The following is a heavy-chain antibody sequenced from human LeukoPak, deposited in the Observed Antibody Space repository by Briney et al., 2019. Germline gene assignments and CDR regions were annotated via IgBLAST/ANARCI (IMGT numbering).Heavy chain of an antibody. Sequence: GGSLRLSCEVSGFTFSTYGMSWVRQARGKGLEWVSAITGSGGRTYYVDSVKGRFTISRDNAKNSLYLQMNSLRAEDTAVYYCATRTVGAYDAFDIWGQGTMVTVSS. CDR1: GFTFSTYG. CDR3: ATRTVGAYDAFDI. J-gene: IGHJ3*02. V-gene: IGHV3-23*01. CDR2: ITGSGGRT. D-gene: IGHD1-14*01.